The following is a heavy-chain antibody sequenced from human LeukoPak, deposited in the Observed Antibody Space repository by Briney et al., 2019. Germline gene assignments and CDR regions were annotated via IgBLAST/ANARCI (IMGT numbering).Heavy chain of an antibody. CDR1: GFTFSSYS. CDR3: ASQFDILTGYYGY. Sequence: GGSLRLSCAASGFTFSSYSMNWVRQAPGKGLEWVSSISSSSSYIYYADSVKGRFTISRDNAKNSLYLQMNSLRAEDTAVYYCASQFDILTGYYGYWGQGTLVTVSS. V-gene: IGHV3-21*01. D-gene: IGHD3-9*01. J-gene: IGHJ4*02. CDR2: ISSSSSYI.